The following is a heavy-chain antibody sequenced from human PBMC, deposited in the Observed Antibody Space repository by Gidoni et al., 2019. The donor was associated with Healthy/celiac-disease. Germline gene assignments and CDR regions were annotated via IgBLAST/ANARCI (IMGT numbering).Heavy chain of an antibody. J-gene: IGHJ6*02. D-gene: IGHD3-10*01. CDR3: ARDTPSYYYGSGSYFPESYGMDV. CDR2: IIPIFGTA. CDR1: GGTFSSYA. V-gene: IGHV1-69*01. Sequence: QVQLVQSGAEVKKPGSSVKVSCKAAGGTFSSYAISWVRQAPGQGLEWMGGIIPIFGTANYAQKFQGRVTITADESTSTAYMELSSLRSEDTAVYYCARDTPSYYYGSGSYFPESYGMDVWGQGTTVTVSS.